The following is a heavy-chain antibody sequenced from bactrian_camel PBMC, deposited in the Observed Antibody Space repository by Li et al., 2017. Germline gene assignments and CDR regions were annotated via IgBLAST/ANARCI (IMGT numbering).Heavy chain of an antibody. CDR3: SSSTVEAGTAVDFGY. Sequence: HVQLVESGGGSVQAGGSLRLSCSGSGYTYNSRCMAWFRQAPGKEREGVAAVDERFRRTYADSVKGRFTISPDYAKNTVYLQMNSLKAEDAAVYYCSSSTVEAGTAVDFGYWGQGTQVTVS. CDR2: VDERFRR. J-gene: IGHJ6*01. CDR1: GYTYNSRC. D-gene: IGHD6*01. V-gene: IGHV3S53*01.